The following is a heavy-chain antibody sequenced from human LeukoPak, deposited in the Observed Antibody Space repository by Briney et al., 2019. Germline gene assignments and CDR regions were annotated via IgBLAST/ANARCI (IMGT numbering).Heavy chain of an antibody. CDR2: INPSGGST. CDR1: GYTFTSHY. Sequence: ASVKVSCKASGYTFTSHYMNWVRQAPGQGLEWMGIINPSGGSTNYAQKSQGRVTMTRDTSTRTVHMELSSLRSEDTAAYYCARVNFVAVPAGMETYYYYYLDVWGKGTTVTVSS. D-gene: IGHD2-2*01. CDR3: ARVNFVAVPAGMETYYYYYLDV. J-gene: IGHJ6*03. V-gene: IGHV1-46*01.